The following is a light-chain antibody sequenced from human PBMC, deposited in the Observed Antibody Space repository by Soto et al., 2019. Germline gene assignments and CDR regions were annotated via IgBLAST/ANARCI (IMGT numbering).Light chain of an antibody. CDR1: QGISSY. J-gene: IGKJ5*01. CDR3: QQLNNYPPA. Sequence: DIQLTQSPSFLSASIGDRVTITCRASQGISSYLAWYQQKPGKAPNLLIYASSTLQSGVPSRFSGSGSGTEFTLTTSSLQPQDFTTYYCQQLNNYPPAFGKGTRLEIK. V-gene: IGKV1-9*01. CDR2: ASS.